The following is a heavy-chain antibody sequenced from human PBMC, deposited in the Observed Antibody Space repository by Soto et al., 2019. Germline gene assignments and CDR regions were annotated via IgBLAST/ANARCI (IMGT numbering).Heavy chain of an antibody. CDR3: ARDSGYCTGGSCQIEGPIDY. V-gene: IGHV1-69*08. Sequence: QVQLVQSGAEVKKPGSSVKVSCKASGGTFSSYTISWVRQAPGQGLEWMGRIIPILGIATYAQKFQGRVTITADKATSTAGRELSSLRSEDTAVYSCARDSGYCTGGSCQIEGPIDYWGQGTLVTVSS. J-gene: IGHJ4*02. D-gene: IGHD2-15*01. CDR1: GGTFSSYT. CDR2: IIPILGIA.